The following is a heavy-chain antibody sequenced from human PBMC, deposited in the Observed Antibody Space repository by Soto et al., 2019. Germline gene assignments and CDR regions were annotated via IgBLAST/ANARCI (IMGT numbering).Heavy chain of an antibody. CDR1: RYSVSNNDW. CDR2: FHNGGST. V-gene: IGHV4-4*02. J-gene: IGHJ4*02. CDR3: TKNSAYVLDY. Sequence: PSETLSLSCDVSRYSVSNNDWWGWDRYPPGEGLEWIGEFHNGGSTNYNPSLKSRVTFSXXXSXXXXXLXXSXXTAADTAGYYFTKNSAYVLDYWAQRSLVT. D-gene: IGHD5-12*01.